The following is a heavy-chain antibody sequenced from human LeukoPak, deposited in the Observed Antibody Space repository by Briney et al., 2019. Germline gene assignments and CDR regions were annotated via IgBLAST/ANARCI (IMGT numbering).Heavy chain of an antibody. CDR3: VTYYYVDAFDI. J-gene: IGHJ3*02. V-gene: IGHV3-33*03. CDR2: IWYDGSNK. D-gene: IGHD3-10*02. CDR1: GFTFSSYG. Sequence: GGSLRLSCAASGFTFSSYGMHWVRQAPGKGLEWVAVIWYDGSNKYYAGSVKGRFTISRDNSKNTLYLQMNSLRAEDTAVYYCVTYYYVDAFDIWGQGTMVTVSS.